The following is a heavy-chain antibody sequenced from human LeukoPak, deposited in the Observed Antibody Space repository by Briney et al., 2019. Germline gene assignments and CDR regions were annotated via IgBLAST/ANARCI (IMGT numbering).Heavy chain of an antibody. D-gene: IGHD3-10*01. CDR2: IYYSGST. CDR1: GGSISSGDYY. J-gene: IGHJ4*02. V-gene: IGHV4-30-4*01. CDR3: ARLNWFGELDFDY. Sequence: SQTLSLTCTVSGGSISSGDYYWSWLRQPPGKGLEWIGYIYYSGSTYYNPSLKSRVTISVDTSKNQFSLKLSSVTAADTAVYYCARLNWFGELDFDYWGQGTLVTVSS.